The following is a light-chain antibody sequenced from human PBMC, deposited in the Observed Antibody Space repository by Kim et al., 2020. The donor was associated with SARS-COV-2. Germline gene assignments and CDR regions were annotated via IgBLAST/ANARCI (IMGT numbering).Light chain of an antibody. J-gene: IGKJ2*01. CDR1: QSVSRY. CDR3: QQYGSPPVT. Sequence: ETVLTQSPGTLSLSPGERATISCRASQSVSRYLAWYQQKPGQAPRLLLYGASSRATGIPDRFSGSGSGTDFTLTISRLEPEDFAVYHCQQYGSPPVTFGQGTKLEI. CDR2: GAS. V-gene: IGKV3-20*01.